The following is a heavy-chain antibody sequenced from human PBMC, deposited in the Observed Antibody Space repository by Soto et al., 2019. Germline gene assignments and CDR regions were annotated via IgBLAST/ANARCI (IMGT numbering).Heavy chain of an antibody. V-gene: IGHV3-30*18. Sequence: PGGSLRLSCAASGFSFGSYGMHWVRQAPGKGLEWEAVISYDGSNKYYGDSVKGRFTISRDNSKNTLSLQMNSLRAEDTAVYYCAKAFDSSGYYMDYWGPGTLVTVSS. J-gene: IGHJ4*02. CDR3: AKAFDSSGYYMDY. CDR2: ISYDGSNK. D-gene: IGHD3-22*01. CDR1: GFSFGSYG.